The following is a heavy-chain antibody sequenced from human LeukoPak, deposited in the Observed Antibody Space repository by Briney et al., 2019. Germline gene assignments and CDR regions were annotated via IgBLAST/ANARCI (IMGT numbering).Heavy chain of an antibody. J-gene: IGHJ6*03. D-gene: IGHD3-9*01. CDR1: GYSMSSGYY. Sequence: PSETLSLTCTVSGYSMSSGYYWGWIRQPPGKGLQWIGSIFHSGNSYYNPSLKSRVTISVDTSKNQFSLKLSSVTAADTAVYYCARDLRYFDIMDVWGKGTTVTVSS. CDR3: ARDLRYFDIMDV. CDR2: IFHSGNS. V-gene: IGHV4-38-2*02.